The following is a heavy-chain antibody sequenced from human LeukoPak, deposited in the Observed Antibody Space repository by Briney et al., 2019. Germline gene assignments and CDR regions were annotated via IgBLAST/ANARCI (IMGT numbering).Heavy chain of an antibody. CDR3: AREAYCGGDCYSRERYFDY. V-gene: IGHV3-20*01. Sequence: GGSLRLSCAASGFTFDDYGMSWVRQAPGKGLEWVSGINWNGGSTGYADSVKGRFTISRDNAKNSLYLQMNSLRAEDTALYHCAREAYCGGDCYSRERYFDYWAREPWSPSPQ. CDR2: INWNGGST. D-gene: IGHD2-21*02. J-gene: IGHJ4*02. CDR1: GFTFDDYG.